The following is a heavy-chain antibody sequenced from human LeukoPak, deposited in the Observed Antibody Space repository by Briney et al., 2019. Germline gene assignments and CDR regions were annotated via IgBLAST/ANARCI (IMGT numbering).Heavy chain of an antibody. CDR1: GGSISSSSCY. D-gene: IGHD1-26*01. J-gene: IGHJ4*02. CDR3: ARDLFRGATYYFDY. CDR2: IYYSGST. Sequence: PSETLSLTCTVSGGSISSSSCYWGWIRQPPGKGLEWIGSIYYSGSTYYNPSLKSRVTISVDTSKNQFSLKLSPVTAADTAVYYCARDLFRGATYYFDYWGQGTLVTVSS. V-gene: IGHV4-39*07.